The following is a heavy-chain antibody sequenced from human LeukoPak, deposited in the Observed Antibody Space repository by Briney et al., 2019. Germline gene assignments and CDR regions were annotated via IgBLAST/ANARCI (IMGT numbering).Heavy chain of an antibody. J-gene: IGHJ4*02. CDR2: INPNSGGT. Sequence: SVKVSCKASGYTFTGYYMHWVRQAPGQGLEWMGWINPNSGGTNYAQKFQGRVTMTRDTSISTAYMELSSLRSEDTAMYYCARDLFHRYYDSSGRAFDYWGQGTLVTVSS. CDR3: ARDLFHRYYDSSGRAFDY. CDR1: GYTFTGYY. V-gene: IGHV1-2*02. D-gene: IGHD3-22*01.